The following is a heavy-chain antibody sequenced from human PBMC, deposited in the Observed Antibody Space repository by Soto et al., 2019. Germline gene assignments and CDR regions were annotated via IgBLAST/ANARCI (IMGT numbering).Heavy chain of an antibody. CDR2: ISYDGSNK. D-gene: IGHD1-26*01. J-gene: IGHJ4*02. Sequence: QVQLVESGGGVVQPGRSLRLSCAASGFTFSHYGIQWVRQAPGKALEWLAVISYDGSNKHYADSVKGRFTVSRDNSKNTLYLQMNSLRAEDTAVYFCARYSGKYQGPIDYWGQGTLVTVSS. CDR3: ARYSGKYQGPIDY. CDR1: GFTFSHYG. V-gene: IGHV3-30*03.